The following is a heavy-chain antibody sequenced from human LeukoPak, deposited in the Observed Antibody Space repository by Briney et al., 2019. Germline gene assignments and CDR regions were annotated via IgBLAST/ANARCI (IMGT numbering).Heavy chain of an antibody. V-gene: IGHV1-18*01. CDR3: ARANYYDSSGYYPYFDY. Sequence: ASVKVSCKASGYTFTSYGISWVRQAPGQGLEWMGWISAYNGNTNYAQKLQGRVTMTTDTSTSTAYMELRSLRSDDTAVYYCARANYYDSSGYYPYFDYWGQGTLVTVPS. J-gene: IGHJ4*02. CDR1: GYTFTSYG. CDR2: ISAYNGNT. D-gene: IGHD3-22*01.